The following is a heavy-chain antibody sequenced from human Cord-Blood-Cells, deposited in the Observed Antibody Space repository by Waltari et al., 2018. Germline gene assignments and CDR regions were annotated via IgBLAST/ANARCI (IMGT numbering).Heavy chain of an antibody. CDR1: GYTFTSFA. D-gene: IGHD3-3*01. CDR3: ATLYYDFWSGYQNFDC. J-gene: IGHJ4*02. CDR2: INTNTGNP. Sequence: QVQLVQSGSELKKPGASVKVSCKASGYTFTSFAMNWVRQAPGQGLAWIGCINTNTGNPTYTQGFSGRFVFSLDPSVRPAYLQISSLKAEDTALYYCATLYYDFWSGYQNFDCWGQGTMVTVSS. V-gene: IGHV7-4-1*02.